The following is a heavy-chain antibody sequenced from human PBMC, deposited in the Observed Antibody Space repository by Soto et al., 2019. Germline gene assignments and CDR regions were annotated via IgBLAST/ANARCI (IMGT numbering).Heavy chain of an antibody. J-gene: IGHJ3*01. V-gene: IGHV3-33*01. CDR2: ISPK. D-gene: IGHD1-1*01. CDR3: ARDDAFGNENAFDL. Sequence: QAQLVESGGGLVQPGTSLRLSCAVSGFSFRTYGFHWVRQPPGKGLEWVAVISPKGHSDSVEGRFTISRDNSKDTLYLQMNNLRAEDTAVYYCARDDAFGNENAFDLRGRGTMVTVSS. CDR1: GFSFRTYG.